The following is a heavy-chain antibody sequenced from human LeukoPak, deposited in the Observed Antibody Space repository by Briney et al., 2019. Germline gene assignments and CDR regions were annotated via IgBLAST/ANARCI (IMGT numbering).Heavy chain of an antibody. J-gene: IGHJ4*02. D-gene: IGHD1-26*01. Sequence: ASVKVSCKTSGYTFPSFDINWVRQATGQGLEWMGWTNPNSGNTGYAQKFQGRVTITRNTSITTAYMELSSLRSEDTAVYYCARGPKWSGSYYYFDYWGQGTLVTVSS. CDR3: ARGPKWSGSYYYFDY. CDR1: GYTFPSFD. CDR2: TNPNSGNT. V-gene: IGHV1-8*01.